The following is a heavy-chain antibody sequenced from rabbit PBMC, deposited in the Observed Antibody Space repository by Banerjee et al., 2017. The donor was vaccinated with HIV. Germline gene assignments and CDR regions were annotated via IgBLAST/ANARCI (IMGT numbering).Heavy chain of an antibody. CDR2: IYTGASGIT. Sequence: QEQLEESGGDLVKPEGSLTITCTASGFSFSSNYWICWVRQAPGMGLEWIGCIYTGASGITAYAPWAKGRFTISKSTNLNTVTLQMTNLTGADTATYFCARDLAGVIGWNFNLWGPGTLVTVS. CDR1: GFSFSSNYW. J-gene: IGHJ4*01. D-gene: IGHD4-1*01. V-gene: IGHV1S45*01. CDR3: ARDLAGVIGWNFNL.